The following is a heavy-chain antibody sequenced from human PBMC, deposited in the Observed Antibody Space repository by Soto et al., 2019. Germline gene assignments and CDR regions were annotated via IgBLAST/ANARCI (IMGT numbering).Heavy chain of an antibody. CDR3: ARDWSDIVVVSCYFDY. J-gene: IGHJ4*02. Sequence: EVQLVESGGGLVQPGGSLRLSCAASGFTFSSYSMNWVRQAPGKGLEWVSYISSSSSTIYYADSVKGRFTISRDNAKNSLYLQMNSLRAEDTAVYYCARDWSDIVVVSCYFDYWGQGTLVTVSS. V-gene: IGHV3-48*01. CDR1: GFTFSSYS. CDR2: ISSSSSTI. D-gene: IGHD2-15*01.